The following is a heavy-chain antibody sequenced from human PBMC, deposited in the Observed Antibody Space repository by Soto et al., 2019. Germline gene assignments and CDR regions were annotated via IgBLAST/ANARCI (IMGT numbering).Heavy chain of an antibody. D-gene: IGHD3-3*01. J-gene: IGHJ5*02. CDR1: GGTFSNSA. CDR3: ARDGDLRSDFWSGPLGGGWFDP. CDR2: SIPIFGST. V-gene: IGHV1-69*12. Sequence: QVQLVQSGAEVRKPGSSVKVSCKASGGTFSNSAITWVRQSPGQGLEWVGGSIPIFGSTNYAQKFQGRVTITAEESTSTDYMELSSLTSKDTAVYYCARDGDLRSDFWSGPLGGGWFDPWGQGTLVTVSS.